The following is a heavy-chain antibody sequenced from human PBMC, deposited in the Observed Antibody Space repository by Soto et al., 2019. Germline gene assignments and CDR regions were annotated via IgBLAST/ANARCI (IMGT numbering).Heavy chain of an antibody. CDR2: ISYDGSNK. J-gene: IGHJ4*02. CDR1: GFTFSSYA. D-gene: IGHD3-16*01. Sequence: QVQLVESGGGVVQPGRSLRLSCAASGFTFSSYAMHWVRQAPGKGLEWVAVISYDGSNKYYADSVKGRFTISRDNSKNTLYLQMNSLRAEDTAVYYCASGGTPTNPNLDYWGQGTLVTVSS. V-gene: IGHV3-30-3*01. CDR3: ASGGTPTNPNLDY.